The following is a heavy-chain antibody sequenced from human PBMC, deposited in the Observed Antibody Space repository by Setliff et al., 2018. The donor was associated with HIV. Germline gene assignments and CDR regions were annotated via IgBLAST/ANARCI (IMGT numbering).Heavy chain of an antibody. V-gene: IGHV4-30-2*01. J-gene: IGHJ4*02. CDR3: GREGEGELPGY. D-gene: IGHD1-7*01. CDR2: IFHSGRI. Sequence: PSETLSLTCAVSGGSISSGGYSWTWIRQPPGKGLEWIAYIFHSGRIYYNPTHKSRVTMSVDRSKNHLSLNVTSVTAADTAVYYCGREGEGELPGYWGQGTLVTVSS. CDR1: GGSISSGGYS.